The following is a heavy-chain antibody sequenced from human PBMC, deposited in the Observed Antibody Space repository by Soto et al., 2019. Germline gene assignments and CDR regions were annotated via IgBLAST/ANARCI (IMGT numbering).Heavy chain of an antibody. V-gene: IGHV3-72*01. CDR3: ARGQKYYYYGMDV. CDR1: GFTFSDHY. Sequence: PGGSLRLSCAASGFTFSDHYMCWVLQAPGKGLEWVGRTRNKANSYTTEYAASVEGRFTISRDDSKNSLYLQMNSLKTEDTAVYYCARGQKYYYYGMDVWGQGTTVTVSS. J-gene: IGHJ6*02. CDR2: TRNKANSYTT.